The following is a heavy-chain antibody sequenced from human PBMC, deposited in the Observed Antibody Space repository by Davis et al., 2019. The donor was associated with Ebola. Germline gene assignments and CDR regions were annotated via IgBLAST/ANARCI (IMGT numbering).Heavy chain of an antibody. V-gene: IGHV3-30-3*01. J-gene: IGHJ4*02. CDR1: GFTFSSYA. CDR3: ARDPGITMIVVVPDY. Sequence: SCKASGFTFSSYAMHWVRQAPGKGLEWVAVISYDGSNKYYADSVKGRFTISRDNAKNSLYLQMNSLRAEDTAVYYCARDPGITMIVVVPDYWGQGTLVTVSS. CDR2: ISYDGSNK. D-gene: IGHD3-22*01.